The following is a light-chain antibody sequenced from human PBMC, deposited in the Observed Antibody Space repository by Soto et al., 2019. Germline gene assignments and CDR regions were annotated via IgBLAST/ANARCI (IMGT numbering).Light chain of an antibody. CDR2: EGS. Sequence: QSALTQPASVSGSPGQSITISCTGTSSDVGGYDYVSWYQQHPGKAPKLMIYEGSKRPSGISTRFSGSKSGNTASLTISGLQAEDEADYYCCSYAGTTSFVVFGGGTKLTVL. V-gene: IGLV2-23*03. J-gene: IGLJ2*01. CDR1: SSDVGGYDY. CDR3: CSYAGTTSFVV.